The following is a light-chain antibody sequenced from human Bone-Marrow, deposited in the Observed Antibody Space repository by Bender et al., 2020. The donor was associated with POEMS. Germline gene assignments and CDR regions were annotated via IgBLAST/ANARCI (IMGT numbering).Light chain of an antibody. J-gene: IGLJ3*02. CDR3: ASYTITTTLV. CDR2: DVT. CDR1: NRDVGGFNY. V-gene: IGLV2-14*01. Sequence: QSVLTQPASVSGSPGQSITISCTGTNRDVGGFNYVSWYQQFPGKAPKLLIYDVTNRPSGVSSRFSGSKSGNTASLTISGLQADDEAHYYCASYTITTTLVFGGGTKLSVI.